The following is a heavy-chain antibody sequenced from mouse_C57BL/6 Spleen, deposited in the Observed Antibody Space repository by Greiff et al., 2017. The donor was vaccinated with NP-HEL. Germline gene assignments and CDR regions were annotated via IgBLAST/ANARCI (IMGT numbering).Heavy chain of an antibody. CDR1: GYPFTSYW. J-gene: IGHJ2*01. CDR3: ASLLGSFDY. D-gene: IGHD4-1*01. Sequence: VQLQQPGAELVMPGASVKLSCKASGYPFTSYWMHWVKQRPGQGLEWIGEIDPSDSYTNYNQKFKGKSTLTVDKSSSTAYMQLSSLTSEDSAVYYCASLLGSFDYWGQGTTLTVSS. CDR2: IDPSDSYT. V-gene: IGHV1-69*01.